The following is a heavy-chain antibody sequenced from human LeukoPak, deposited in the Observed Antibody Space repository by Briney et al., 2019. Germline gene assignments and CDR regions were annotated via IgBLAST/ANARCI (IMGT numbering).Heavy chain of an antibody. CDR3: ARGITIFGVVIPGYFDY. CDR1: AYTFTFYY. Sequence: GASVTVSFKSSAYTFTFYYMHWVRQAPGQGLGWMGWINPNSGGTNYAQKFQGRVTMTRDTSISTAYMELSRMRPDDTAVYYCARGITIFGVVIPGYFDYWGQGTLVTVSS. J-gene: IGHJ4*02. CDR2: INPNSGGT. V-gene: IGHV1-2*02. D-gene: IGHD3-3*01.